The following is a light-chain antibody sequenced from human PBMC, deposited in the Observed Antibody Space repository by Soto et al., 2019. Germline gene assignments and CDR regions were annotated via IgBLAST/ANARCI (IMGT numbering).Light chain of an antibody. CDR2: ENN. J-gene: IGLJ1*01. CDR1: SSNIGNNY. V-gene: IGLV1-51*02. CDR3: GTWDSSLRGV. Sequence: QSVLTRPPSVSAAPGQKVTISCSGSSSNIGNNYVSWYQQLPGTAPKLLIYENNKRPSGIPDRFSGSKSGTSATLGITGLQTGDEADYYCGTWDSSLRGVFGTGTKVTVL.